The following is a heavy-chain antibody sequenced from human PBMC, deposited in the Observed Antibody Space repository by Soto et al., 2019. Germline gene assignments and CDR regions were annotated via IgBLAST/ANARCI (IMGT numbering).Heavy chain of an antibody. V-gene: IGHV3-21*01. CDR3: ARDPGDRVIRDYFDY. J-gene: IGHJ4*02. D-gene: IGHD2-21*01. CDR2: ISSSSYI. CDR1: GFTFSSYS. Sequence: GGSLRLSCAASGFTFSSYSMNWVRQAPGKGLEWVSSISSSSYIYYADSVKGRFTISRDNAKNSLYLQMNSLRAEDTAVYYCARDPGDRVIRDYFDYWGQGTLVTVSS.